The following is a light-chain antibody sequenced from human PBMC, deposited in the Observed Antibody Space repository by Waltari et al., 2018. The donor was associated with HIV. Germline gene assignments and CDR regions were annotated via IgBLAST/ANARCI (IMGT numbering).Light chain of an antibody. Sequence: QSVLTQPPSVSGAPGQRVTVSCTGSASNIGAGYDVHWYQKLPGTAPKLFIKGNNKRPAGVPDLFSVSKSGASASLAITGLQGEDEGDYYCQTYDTDLKTYVFGSGTKVTVL. V-gene: IGLV1-40*01. J-gene: IGLJ1*01. CDR3: QTYDTDLKTYV. CDR1: ASNIGAGYD. CDR2: GNN.